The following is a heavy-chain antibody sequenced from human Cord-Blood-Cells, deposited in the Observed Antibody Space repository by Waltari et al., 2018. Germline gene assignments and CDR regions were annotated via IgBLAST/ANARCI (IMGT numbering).Heavy chain of an antibody. V-gene: IGHV4-34*01. J-gene: IGHJ4*02. CDR2: INHSGST. CDR1: GGSFSGYY. CDR3: AREPHSSPFDY. Sequence: QVQLQQWGAGLLKPSETLSLTCAVYGGSFSGYYWSWIRQPPGKGLEWIGEINHSGSTNYNPSLKSRVTIAVDTSKNQFSLKLSSVTAADTAVYCCAREPHSSPFDYWGQGTLVTVSS. D-gene: IGHD6-13*01.